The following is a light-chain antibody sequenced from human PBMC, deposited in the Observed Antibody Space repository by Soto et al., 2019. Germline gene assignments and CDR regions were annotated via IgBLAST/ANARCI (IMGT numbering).Light chain of an antibody. CDR2: AAS. J-gene: IGKJ3*01. CDR3: QKYTRVPFS. CDR1: QGIDTY. V-gene: IGKV1-27*01. Sequence: DIQMTQSPSSLSASVGDRVTITCRASQGIDTYLAWYQQKPGQVPKLLIYAASTLQSGVPSRFSGSEFGTDFTLTISSLQPEDVATYFCQKYTRVPFSFGRGTKVDIK.